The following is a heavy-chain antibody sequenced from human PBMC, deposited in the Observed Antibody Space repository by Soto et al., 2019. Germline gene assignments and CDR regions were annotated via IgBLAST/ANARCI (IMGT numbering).Heavy chain of an antibody. Sequence: HGQSLKISCKGSGYSFTSYWIGWVRQMPGKNLEWMGIIYPGDSDTRYSPSFQGQVTISADKSISTAYLQWSSLKAPEPAMYYCARHQGDCTSGLCYRQTSKYGMDARDEGHTITVPS. J-gene: IGHJ6*02. CDR2: IYPGDSDT. V-gene: IGHV5-51*01. CDR3: ARHQGDCTSGLCYRQTSKYGMDA. D-gene: IGHD2-8*01. CDR1: GYSFTSYW.